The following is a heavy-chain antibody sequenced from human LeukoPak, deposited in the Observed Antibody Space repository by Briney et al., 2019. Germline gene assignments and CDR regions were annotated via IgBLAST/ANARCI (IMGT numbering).Heavy chain of an antibody. J-gene: IGHJ6*04. CDR1: GYSFTSYW. Sequence: GESLKISCKGSGYSFTSYWISWVRQMPGKGLEWMGRIDPSDSYTNYSPSFQGHVTISADKSISTAYLQWSSPKASDTAMYYCARISMVRGEYYYYGMDVWGKGTTVTVSS. CDR2: IDPSDSYT. V-gene: IGHV5-10-1*01. CDR3: ARISMVRGEYYYYGMDV. D-gene: IGHD3-10*01.